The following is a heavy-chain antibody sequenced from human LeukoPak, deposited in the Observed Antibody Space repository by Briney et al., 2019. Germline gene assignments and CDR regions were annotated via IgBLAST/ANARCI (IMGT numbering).Heavy chain of an antibody. CDR1: GFTFHNYA. Sequence: PGGSLRLSCAASGFTFHNYAMNWVRLAPGKGLEWVSTISGRGDTTYYADSVKGRFTISRDKNTLYLQMNSLRADDTAVYYCAKDGWYYFGYWGQGTLVTVSS. J-gene: IGHJ4*02. CDR2: ISGRGDTT. V-gene: IGHV3-23*01. CDR3: AKDGWYYFGY. D-gene: IGHD6-19*01.